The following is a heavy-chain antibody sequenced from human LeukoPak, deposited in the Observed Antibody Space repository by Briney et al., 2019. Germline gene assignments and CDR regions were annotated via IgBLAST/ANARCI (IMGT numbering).Heavy chain of an antibody. D-gene: IGHD3-22*01. CDR1: GASFNGDDQY. Sequence: PSQTLSLTCTVSGASFNGDDQYWNWIRQSPGKGLEWIGSIHPSGMLYNNPSLESRVTMSRDTSKNQFSLNLNSVTAADTAVYFCSRGLDSRKLGHWGQGILVTVSS. CDR2: IHPSGML. J-gene: IGHJ4*02. V-gene: IGHV4-31*03. CDR3: SRGLDSRKLGH.